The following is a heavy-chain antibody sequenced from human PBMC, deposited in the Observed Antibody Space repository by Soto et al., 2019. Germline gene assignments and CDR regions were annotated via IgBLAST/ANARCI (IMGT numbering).Heavy chain of an antibody. Sequence: SETLSLTCTVSGGSINSGDYYWSWIRQPPGKGLEWIGNLYYTGSTYYNPSLKSRVTISVDTSKKQYSLMVTSVTAADTAVYYCARYRYSDSLKEYYFDYWGQGTLVTVSS. D-gene: IGHD3-22*01. CDR1: GGSINSGDYY. V-gene: IGHV4-30-4*01. CDR2: LYYTGST. CDR3: ARYRYSDSLKEYYFDY. J-gene: IGHJ4*02.